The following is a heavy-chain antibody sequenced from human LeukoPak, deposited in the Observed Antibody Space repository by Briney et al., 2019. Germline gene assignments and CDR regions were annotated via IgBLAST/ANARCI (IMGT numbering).Heavy chain of an antibody. D-gene: IGHD1-26*01. CDR2: IYHSGST. Sequence: SETLSLTCAVSGYSISSGYYWGWIRQPPGKGLEWIGSIYHSGSTHYNPSLKSRVTISVDTSKNQFSLKLSSVTAADTAVYYCARDSRGSYYRGAFDIWGQGTMVTVSS. CDR3: ARDSRGSYYRGAFDI. V-gene: IGHV4-38-2*02. CDR1: GYSISSGYY. J-gene: IGHJ3*02.